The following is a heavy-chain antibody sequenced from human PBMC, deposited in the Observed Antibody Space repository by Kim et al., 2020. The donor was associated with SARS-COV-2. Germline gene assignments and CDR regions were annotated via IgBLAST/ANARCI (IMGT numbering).Heavy chain of an antibody. Sequence: ASVKVSCKASGYTFTSYAMHWVRQAPGQRLEWMGWINAGNGNTKYSQKFQGRVTITRDTSASTAYMELSSLRSEDTAVYYCAAGDYVNYYYYMDVRGKGSTDSVSS. CDR3: AAGDYVNYYYYMDV. D-gene: IGHD4-17*01. V-gene: IGHV1-3*01. J-gene: IGHJ6*03. CDR2: INAGNGNT. CDR1: GYTFTSYA.